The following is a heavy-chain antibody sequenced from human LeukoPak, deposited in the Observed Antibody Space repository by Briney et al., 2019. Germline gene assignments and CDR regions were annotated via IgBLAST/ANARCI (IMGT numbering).Heavy chain of an antibody. J-gene: IGHJ6*02. CDR1: GFTFSSYA. Sequence: GSLRLSCAASGFTFSSYAMSWVRQAPGKGLEWVSAISGSGGSTYYADSVKGRFTISRDNSKNTLYLQMNSLRAEDTAVYYCAKAVSYGSGGREYYCGMDVWGQGTTVTVSS. D-gene: IGHD3-10*01. V-gene: IGHV3-23*01. CDR2: ISGSGGST. CDR3: AKAVSYGSGGREYYCGMDV.